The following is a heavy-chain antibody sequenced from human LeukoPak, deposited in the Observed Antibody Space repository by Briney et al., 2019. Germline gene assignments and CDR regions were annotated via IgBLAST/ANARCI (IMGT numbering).Heavy chain of an antibody. CDR1: GFIFSSHW. V-gene: IGHV3-7*01. D-gene: IGHD4-17*01. J-gene: IGHJ4*02. Sequence: GGSLRLSCAASGFIFSSHWMTWVRQVPGKGLEFVASIKQGGSEKYYADSVKGRFTVSRDNAKNSLNLQMNSLSAGDTAVYYCARGPNYGDRVGYLDSWGQGTKVTVSS. CDR2: IKQGGSEK. CDR3: ARGPNYGDRVGYLDS.